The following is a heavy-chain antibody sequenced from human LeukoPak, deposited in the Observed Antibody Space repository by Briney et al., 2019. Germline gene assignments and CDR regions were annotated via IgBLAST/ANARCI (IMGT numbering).Heavy chain of an antibody. CDR2: IYSSVT. V-gene: IGHV3-53*01. CDR3: ARDFVNSGYYFDY. CDR1: GFTVSSNS. Sequence: GGSLRLSCTVSGFTVSSNSMSWVRQAPGKGLEWVSFIYSSVTHYSDSVKGRLTISRDNSKNTLYLQMNSLRAEDTALYYCARDFVNSGYYFDYWGQGTLVTVSS. D-gene: IGHD3-22*01. J-gene: IGHJ4*02.